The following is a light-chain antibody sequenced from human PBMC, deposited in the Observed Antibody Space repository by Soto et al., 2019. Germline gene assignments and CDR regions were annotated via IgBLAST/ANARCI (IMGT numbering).Light chain of an antibody. CDR1: QSVSSY. V-gene: IGKV3-15*01. Sequence: EIVMTQSPATLSVSPWERATLVGGASQSVSSYSAWYQQKRGQARMLLIYGASTRATGIPARFSGSGSGTEFTLTISSLQPDDFATYYCQHYNSYSEAFGQGAKVDIK. CDR2: GAS. J-gene: IGKJ1*01. CDR3: QHYNSYSEA.